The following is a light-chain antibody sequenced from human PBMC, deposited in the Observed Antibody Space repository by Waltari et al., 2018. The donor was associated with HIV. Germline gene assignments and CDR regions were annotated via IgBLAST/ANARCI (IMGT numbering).Light chain of an antibody. J-gene: IGLJ3*02. V-gene: IGLV2-8*01. Sequence: SALTQPPSASGSLGQSVTISCTGSSSDIGASDFVSWFQQHPHRAPKLLLYEGSRRPSTVSDRFSGSRSGNTAFLTVAGLQPDDEATYFCSSYGDSLKILFGGGTNVTIL. CDR1: SSDIGASDF. CDR3: SSYGDSLKIL. CDR2: EGS.